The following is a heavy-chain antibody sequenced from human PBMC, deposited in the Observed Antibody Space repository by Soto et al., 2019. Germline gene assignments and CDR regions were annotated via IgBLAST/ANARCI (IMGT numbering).Heavy chain of an antibody. CDR1: GFTFSSYA. J-gene: IGHJ4*02. V-gene: IGHV3-30-3*01. Sequence: SLRLSCAASGFTFSSYAMHWVRQAPDKGLEWVAVISYDGSNKYYADSVKGRFTISRDNSKNTLYLQMNSMRAEDTAVYYCARNWELLYYFDYWGQGTLVTVSS. D-gene: IGHD7-27*01. CDR2: ISYDGSNK. CDR3: ARNWELLYYFDY.